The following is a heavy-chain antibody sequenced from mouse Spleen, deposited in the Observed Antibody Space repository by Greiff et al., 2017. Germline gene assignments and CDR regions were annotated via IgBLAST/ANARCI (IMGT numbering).Heavy chain of an antibody. CDR3: ARTGTGSY. D-gene: IGHD4-1*01. Sequence: EVHLVESGGGLVKPGGSLKLSCAASGFTFSDYGMHWVRQAPEKELEWVAYISSGSSTIYYADTVKGRFTISRDNAKNTLFLQMTSLRSEDTAMYYCARTGTGSYWGQGTLVTVSA. CDR1: GFTFSDYG. J-gene: IGHJ3*01. V-gene: IGHV5-17*01. CDR2: ISSGSSTI.